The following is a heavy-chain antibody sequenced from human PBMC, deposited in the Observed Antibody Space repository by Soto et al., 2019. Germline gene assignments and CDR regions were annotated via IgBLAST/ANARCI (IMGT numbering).Heavy chain of an antibody. CDR3: VLPLWPQGHVDY. CDR2: TIPIFGTA. D-gene: IGHD5-18*01. CDR1: GGTFSSYA. J-gene: IGHJ4*02. V-gene: IGHV1-69*13. Sequence: SVKVSCKASGGTFSSYAISWVRQAPGQGLEWMGGTIPIFGTANYAQKFQGRVTITADESTSTAYMELSSLRSEDTAVYYCVLPLWPQGHVDYWGQGTLVTVSS.